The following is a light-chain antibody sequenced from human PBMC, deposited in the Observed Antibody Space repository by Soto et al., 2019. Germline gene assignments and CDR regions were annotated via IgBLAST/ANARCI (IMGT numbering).Light chain of an antibody. Sequence: DIQMTQSPSSLSASVGDRVTITCRASQSISSYLNWYQQKPGKAPKLLIYAASSLQSGVPSRFSGSGSGTDFTLTISSLQPEDFATYYCKQLNTFPVNFGQGKRLEIK. CDR1: QSISSY. CDR3: KQLNTFPVN. J-gene: IGKJ5*01. CDR2: AAS. V-gene: IGKV1-39*01.